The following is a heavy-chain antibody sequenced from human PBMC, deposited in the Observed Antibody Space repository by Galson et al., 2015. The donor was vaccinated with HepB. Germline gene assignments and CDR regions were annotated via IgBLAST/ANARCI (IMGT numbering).Heavy chain of an antibody. CDR2: ISYDGSNK. CDR3: AKVGSSGYFGNDAFDI. J-gene: IGHJ3*02. Sequence: SLRLSCAASGFTFSSYGMHWVRQAPGKGLEWVAVISYDGSNKYYADSVKGRFTISRDNSKNTLYLQMNSLRAGDTAVYYCAKVGSSGYFGNDAFDIWGQGTMVTVSS. D-gene: IGHD3-22*01. CDR1: GFTFSSYG. V-gene: IGHV3-30*18.